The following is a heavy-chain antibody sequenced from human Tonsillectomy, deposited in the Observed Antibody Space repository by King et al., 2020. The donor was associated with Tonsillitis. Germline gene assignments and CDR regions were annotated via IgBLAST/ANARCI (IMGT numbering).Heavy chain of an antibody. V-gene: IGHV3-30-3*01. J-gene: IGHJ6*02. CDR3: ARRDGALVYYYYGMDV. Sequence: VQLVESGGGVVQPGRSLRLSCAASGFTFSSYAMHWVRQAPGKGLEWVAVISFDGSSEYYADSVKGRFTISRDNSKNTQYLQMNSLRAEDTAVYYCARRDGALVYYYYGMDVWGQGTTVTVSS. CDR1: GFTFSSYA. CDR2: ISFDGSSE. D-gene: IGHD4-17*01.